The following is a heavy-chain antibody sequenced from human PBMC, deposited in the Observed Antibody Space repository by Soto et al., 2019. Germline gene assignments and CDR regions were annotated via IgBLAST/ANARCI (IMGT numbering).Heavy chain of an antibody. CDR3: ARDRAYSRFDY. CDR1: GFSFSSAL. V-gene: IGHV3-7*03. D-gene: IGHD4-4*01. J-gene: IGHJ4*02. Sequence: QPGGSLRLSCAVSGFSFSSALMTGIRQAPGKGLERVAIMNDDGSERYYVDSVKGRFTISRDNAKNALFLQMNSLRVEDTAVYFCARDRAYSRFDYWGQGSLVTVSS. CDR2: MNDDGSER.